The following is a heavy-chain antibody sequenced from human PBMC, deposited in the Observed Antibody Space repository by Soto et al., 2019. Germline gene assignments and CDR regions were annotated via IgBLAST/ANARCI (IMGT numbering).Heavy chain of an antibody. CDR3: ARARTRFGKPGYYYYGMDV. J-gene: IGHJ6*02. D-gene: IGHD3-10*01. V-gene: IGHV1-69*12. CDR1: GGTFSSYA. CDR2: IIPIFGTA. Sequence: QVQLVQSGAEVKKPGSSVKVSCKASGGTFSSYAISWVRQAPGQGLEWMGGIIPIFGTANYAQKFQGRVTITADESTSTAYMELSSLRSEDTAVYYCARARTRFGKPGYYYYGMDVWGQGTTVTVSS.